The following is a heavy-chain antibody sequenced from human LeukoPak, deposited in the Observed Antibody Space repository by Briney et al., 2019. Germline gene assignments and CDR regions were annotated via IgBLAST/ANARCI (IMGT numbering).Heavy chain of an antibody. CDR1: GGTFSSYA. Sequence: GASVKVSCKASGGTFSSYAISWVRQAHGQGLEWMGRIIPILGIANYAQKFQGRVTITADKSTSTAYMELSSLRSEDTAVYYCARIGQLDPYYYYYGMDVWGQGTTVTVSS. V-gene: IGHV1-69*04. CDR3: ARIGQLDPYYYYYGMDV. J-gene: IGHJ6*02. D-gene: IGHD1-1*01. CDR2: IIPILGIA.